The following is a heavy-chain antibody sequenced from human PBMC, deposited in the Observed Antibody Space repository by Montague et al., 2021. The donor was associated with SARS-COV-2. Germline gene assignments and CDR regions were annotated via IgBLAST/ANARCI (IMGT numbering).Heavy chain of an antibody. V-gene: IGHV4-28*01. D-gene: IGHD7-27*01. CDR1: GHSISSSNW. Sequence: SETLSLTCAVSGHSISSSNWWGWIRQPPGKGLEWIGYIYYSGSTYYNPSLKSRVTMSVDTPKNQFSLKLSSVTAADTAVYYCALGFDYWGQGTLVTVSS. CDR3: ALGFDY. J-gene: IGHJ4*02. CDR2: IYYSGST.